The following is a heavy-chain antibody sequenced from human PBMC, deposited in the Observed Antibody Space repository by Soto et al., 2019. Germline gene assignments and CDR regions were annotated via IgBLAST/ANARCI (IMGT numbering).Heavy chain of an antibody. D-gene: IGHD6-13*01. CDR3: ARLSCADNSRCFRARFLMPALFDY. CDR1: SCTISNGNW. J-gene: IGHJ4*02. CDR2: FYHSGST. Sequence: SVTLPLTSTSSSCTISNGNWWSGIRQSPWQGLEWLGEFYHSGSTNYYPSLRSRVALSVDKSTYQFSLRLSSVTAADTAVYYCARLSCADNSRCFRARFLMPALFDYWGQGIVVTVSS. V-gene: IGHV4-4*02.